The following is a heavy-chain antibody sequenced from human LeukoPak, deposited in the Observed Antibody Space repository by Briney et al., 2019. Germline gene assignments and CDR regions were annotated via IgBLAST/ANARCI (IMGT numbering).Heavy chain of an antibody. D-gene: IGHD2-21*01. Sequence: PGGSLRLSCAASGFTFSSYAMHWVRQAPGKGLEWVAVISYDGSNKYYADSVKGRFTISRDNSKNTLFLQMNSLRAEDTAIYYCAKDDAIAGGYLDYWGQGTLVTVSS. J-gene: IGHJ4*02. CDR2: ISYDGSNK. CDR1: GFTFSSYA. CDR3: AKDDAIAGGYLDY. V-gene: IGHV3-30-3*01.